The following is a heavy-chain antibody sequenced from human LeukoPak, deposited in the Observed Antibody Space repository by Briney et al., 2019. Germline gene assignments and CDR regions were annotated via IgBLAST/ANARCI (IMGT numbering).Heavy chain of an antibody. V-gene: IGHV1-69*13. D-gene: IGHD3-22*01. CDR2: IIPIFGTA. CDR3: ARDARDYYDSSGYYFDY. Sequence: ASVKVSCKASGGTFSSYAISWVRQAPGQGLEWMGGIIPIFGTANYAQKFQGRVTITADESTSTAYMELSSLRSEDTAVYYCARDARDYYDSSGYYFDYWGQGTLVTVSS. CDR1: GGTFSSYA. J-gene: IGHJ4*02.